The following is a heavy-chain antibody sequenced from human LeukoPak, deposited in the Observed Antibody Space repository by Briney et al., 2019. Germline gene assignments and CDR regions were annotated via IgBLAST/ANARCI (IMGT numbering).Heavy chain of an antibody. CDR1: GFTFSNQA. CDR2: FSGYGTT. CDR3: ARDLMGWDLHYFDY. V-gene: IGHV3-23*01. Sequence: GGSLRLSCAVSGFTFSNQAMSWVRQSPGKGLEWVSGFSGYGTTHYANSVKGQFTISRDNSKNTLYLQMNSLRAEDTAVYYCARDLMGWDLHYFDYWGQGTLVAVSS. J-gene: IGHJ4*02. D-gene: IGHD1-26*01.